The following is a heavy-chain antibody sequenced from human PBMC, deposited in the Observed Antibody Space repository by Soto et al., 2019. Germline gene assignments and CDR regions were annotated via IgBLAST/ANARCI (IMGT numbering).Heavy chain of an antibody. Sequence: ASVKVSCKASGYTFTSYGISWVRQAPGQGLEWMGWISAYNGNTSYAQKLQGRVTMTTDTSTSTAYMELRSLRSDDTAVYYCARDHVDIVPEGPWFDPWGQGTLVTVS. V-gene: IGHV1-18*01. D-gene: IGHD5-12*01. CDR2: ISAYNGNT. CDR1: GYTFTSYG. CDR3: ARDHVDIVPEGPWFDP. J-gene: IGHJ5*02.